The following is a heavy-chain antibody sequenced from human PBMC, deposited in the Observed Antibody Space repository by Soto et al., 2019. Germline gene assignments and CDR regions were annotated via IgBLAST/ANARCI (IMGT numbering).Heavy chain of an antibody. J-gene: IGHJ6*03. V-gene: IGHV1-3*01. CDR1: GYTFTNYA. D-gene: IGHD2-2*01. Sequence: ASVKVSCKASGYTFTNYAVHWVRQAPGQRLEWMGWINAGNGNTRYSQKFQGRVTITRDTSARTAYMELSSLRSEDTAVYYCARGHPAVVPVASWYYYMDVWGKGTTVTVSS. CDR2: INAGNGNT. CDR3: ARGHPAVVPVASWYYYMDV.